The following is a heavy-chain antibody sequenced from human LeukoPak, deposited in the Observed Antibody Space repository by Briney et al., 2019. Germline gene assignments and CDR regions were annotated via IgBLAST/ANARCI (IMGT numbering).Heavy chain of an antibody. J-gene: IGHJ3*02. CDR3: AREGYQSRGDAFHI. V-gene: IGHV3-30*02. CDR2: IRYDGNGK. D-gene: IGHD2-15*01. CDR1: AFPFSTYG. Sequence: GGSLRLSCAASAFPFSTYGMHWVRQAPGKGLEWVAFIRYDGNGKYYGDSVRGRFTISRDNSKNTLYLQMNSLRADDTAMYFCAREGYQSRGDAFHIWGRGTMVTVTS.